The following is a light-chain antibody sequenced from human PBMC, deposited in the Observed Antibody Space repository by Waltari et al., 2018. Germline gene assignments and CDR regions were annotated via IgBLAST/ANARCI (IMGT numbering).Light chain of an antibody. CDR3: YSSDSTGLRV. V-gene: IGLV3-10*01. J-gene: IGLJ1*01. CDR1: ELPRKY. CDR2: EET. Sequence: SYELTQPPSVSVSPGQTARITCSGHELPRKYAYWFQQKSGQAPRLVIFEETKRPSGIPWRFSGSSSGTVATLRITGAQVDDEADYYCYSSDSTGLRVFGGGTTVVVL.